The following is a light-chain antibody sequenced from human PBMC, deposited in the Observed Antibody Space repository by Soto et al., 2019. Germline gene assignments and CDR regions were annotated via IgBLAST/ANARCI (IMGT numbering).Light chain of an antibody. CDR3: QQYGSSPVA. CDR1: QSVSSSY. J-gene: IGKJ2*01. CDR2: HAS. V-gene: IGKV3-20*01. Sequence: EIVLTQSPGTLSLSPGERATLSCRASQSVSSSYLAWYQHKPGQAPRLLIYHASSRATGIPDRFSGSGSGTDFTLTISRLEPDDFSVYYCQQYGSSPVAFGQGTKLEIK.